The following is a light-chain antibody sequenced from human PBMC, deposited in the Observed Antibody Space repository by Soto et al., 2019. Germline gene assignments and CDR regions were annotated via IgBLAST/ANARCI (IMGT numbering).Light chain of an antibody. CDR3: QQYNNYSRWT. J-gene: IGKJ1*01. Sequence: DIAMTQSPSTLSASVGDRVTITCRASQSISSWLAWYQQKPGKAPKLLIYKASSLESGVPSRFSGSGSGTEFTLTISSLQPDDFATYYCQQYNNYSRWTFGQGTKVEIK. CDR1: QSISSW. CDR2: KAS. V-gene: IGKV1-5*03.